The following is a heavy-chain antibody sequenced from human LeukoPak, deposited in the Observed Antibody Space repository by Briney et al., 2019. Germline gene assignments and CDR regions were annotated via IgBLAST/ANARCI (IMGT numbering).Heavy chain of an antibody. Sequence: ASVKVSCKASGYTFTSYGISWVRQGPGQGLEWMGWISAYNGNTNYAQKLQGRVTMTTDTSTSTAYMELRSLRSDDTAVYYCAAQVGATRVWPVDYWGQGPLVTVSS. D-gene: IGHD1-26*01. J-gene: IGHJ4*02. CDR2: ISAYNGNT. CDR3: AAQVGATRVWPVDY. CDR1: GYTFTSYG. V-gene: IGHV1-18*01.